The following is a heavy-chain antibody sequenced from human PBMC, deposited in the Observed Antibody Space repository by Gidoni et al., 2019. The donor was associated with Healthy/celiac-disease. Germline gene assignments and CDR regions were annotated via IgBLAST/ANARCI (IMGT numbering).Heavy chain of an antibody. CDR2: IYYSGST. CDR3: ARVWSSSSGRVDY. Sequence: QLQLQESGPGLVKPSETLSLTCTVSGGSISSSSYYWGWIRQPPGKGLEWIGSIYYSGSTYYNPSLKSRVTISVDTSKNQFSLKLSSVTAADTAVYYCARVWSSSSGRVDYWGQGTLVTVSS. V-gene: IGHV4-39*01. D-gene: IGHD6-6*01. CDR1: GGSISSSSYY. J-gene: IGHJ4*02.